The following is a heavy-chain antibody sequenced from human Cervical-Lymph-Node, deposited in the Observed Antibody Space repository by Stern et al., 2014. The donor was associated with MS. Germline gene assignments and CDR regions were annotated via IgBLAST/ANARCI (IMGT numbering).Heavy chain of an antibody. V-gene: IGHV1-69*01. CDR3: ATDHPGSPVGY. Sequence: VQLVQSGAEVKKPGSSGKVSCKASGGTFSSYGLSWVRQAPGQGLEWMGVIIPIFGTANYAQTFQGRVTITADESTTTAYMELSSLRSEDTAVYYCATDHPGSPVGYWGQGTLVTVSS. CDR2: IIPIFGTA. J-gene: IGHJ4*02. D-gene: IGHD3-10*01. CDR1: GGTFSSYG.